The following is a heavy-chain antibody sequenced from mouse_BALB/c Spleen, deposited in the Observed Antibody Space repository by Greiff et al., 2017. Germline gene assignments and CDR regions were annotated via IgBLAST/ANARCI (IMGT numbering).Heavy chain of an antibody. V-gene: IGHV3-2*02. CDR1: GYSITSDYA. Sequence: DVQLVESGPGLVKPSQSLSLTCTVTGYSITSDYAWNWIRQFPGNQLEWMGYISYSGSTSYNPSLKSRISITRDTSKNQFFLQLNSVTTEDTATYYCAIYGNYGGYYYAMDYWGQGTSVTVSS. D-gene: IGHD2-1*01. J-gene: IGHJ4*01. CDR3: AIYGNYGGYYYAMDY. CDR2: ISYSGST.